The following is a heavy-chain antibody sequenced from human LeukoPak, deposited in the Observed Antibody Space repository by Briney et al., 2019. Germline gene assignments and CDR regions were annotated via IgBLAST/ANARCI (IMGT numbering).Heavy chain of an antibody. V-gene: IGHV3-30*18. D-gene: IGHD3-22*01. CDR2: ISYDGSNK. CDR3: AKDSYYYDSSGHLPQAPGGMDV. CDR1: GFTFSSYG. J-gene: IGHJ6*02. Sequence: GRSLRLSCAASGFTFSSYGMHWVRQAPGKGLEWVAVISYDGSNKYYVDSVKGRFTISRDNSKNTLYLQMNSLRAEDTAVYYCAKDSYYYDSSGHLPQAPGGMDVWGQGTTVTVSS.